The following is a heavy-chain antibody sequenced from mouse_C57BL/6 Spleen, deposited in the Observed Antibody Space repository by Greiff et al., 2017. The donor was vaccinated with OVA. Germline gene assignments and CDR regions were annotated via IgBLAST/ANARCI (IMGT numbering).Heavy chain of an antibody. CDR1: GFNIKDDY. J-gene: IGHJ4*01. CDR3: TQVPRGDGSSYYYYARDD. V-gene: IGHV14-4*01. CDR2: IDPENGDT. Sequence: EVKLVESGAELVRPGASVKLSCTASGFNIKDDYMHWVKQRPEQGLEWIGWIDPENGDTEYASKFQGKATITADTSSNTAYPQLSSLTAEDTAVYYCTQVPRGDGSSYYYYARDDWGQGTSVTVSS. D-gene: IGHD1-1*01.